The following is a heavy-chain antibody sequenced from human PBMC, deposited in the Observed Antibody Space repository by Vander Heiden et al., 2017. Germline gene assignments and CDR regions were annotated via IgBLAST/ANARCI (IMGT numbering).Heavy chain of an antibody. V-gene: IGHV3-73*02. CDR2: IRSKANSYAT. CDR3: TGEGLWFGG. CDR1: GFTFSGSA. Sequence: EVQLVESGGGVVQPGGSLKLSCAASGFTFSGSAMHWVRQASGKGLEWVGRIRSKANSYATAYAASVKGRFTISRDDSKNTAYLQMNSLKTEDTAVYYCTGEGLWFGGWGQGTLVTVSS. D-gene: IGHD3-10*01. J-gene: IGHJ4*02.